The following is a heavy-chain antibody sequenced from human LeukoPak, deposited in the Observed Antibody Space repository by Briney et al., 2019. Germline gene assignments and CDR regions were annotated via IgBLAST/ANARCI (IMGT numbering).Heavy chain of an antibody. D-gene: IGHD1-26*01. V-gene: IGHV1-8*03. CDR2: MNPNSGNT. Sequence: ASVKVSCKASGYTFTSYDINWVRQATGQGLEWMGWMNPNSGNTGYAQKFQGRVTITRNTSISTAYMELNSLRAEDTAVYYCAKGGREPHSGAFDIWGQGTMVTVSS. J-gene: IGHJ3*02. CDR1: GYTFTSYD. CDR3: AKGGREPHSGAFDI.